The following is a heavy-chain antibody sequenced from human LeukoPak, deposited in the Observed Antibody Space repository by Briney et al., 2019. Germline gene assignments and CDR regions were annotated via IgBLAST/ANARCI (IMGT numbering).Heavy chain of an antibody. Sequence: GGSLRLSCAASGFMFDRYSMNWFRQAPGKVLEWVSYISSGSSNIYYADSVKGRFTISRDNAKNSLYLQMNSLRAEDTAIYYCAREDDWNYEDYWGQGTLVTVSS. V-gene: IGHV3-48*04. D-gene: IGHD1-7*01. J-gene: IGHJ4*02. CDR3: AREDDWNYEDY. CDR1: GFMFDRYS. CDR2: ISSGSSNI.